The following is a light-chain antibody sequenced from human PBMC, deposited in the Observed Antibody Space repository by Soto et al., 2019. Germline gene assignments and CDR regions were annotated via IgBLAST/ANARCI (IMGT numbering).Light chain of an antibody. CDR3: QQYGNYSPYT. CDR1: QSIGNW. Sequence: DIQMTQSPSTLSASVGDRVTITCRASQSIGNWLAWYQHKPGKAPKLLIYKSSNLESGVPSRFGGSGSGTEFTLTINSLQPNDFATYYCQQYGNYSPYTFGQGTKLEIK. CDR2: KSS. V-gene: IGKV1-5*03. J-gene: IGKJ2*01.